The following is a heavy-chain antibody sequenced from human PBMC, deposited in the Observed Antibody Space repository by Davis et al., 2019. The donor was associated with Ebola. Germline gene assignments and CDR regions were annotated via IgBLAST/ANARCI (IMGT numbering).Heavy chain of an antibody. V-gene: IGHV3-30*04. CDR1: GFTFRSDA. CDR3: ARERYLDTVPVIDY. J-gene: IGHJ4*02. D-gene: IGHD2-21*01. CDR2: ISYDGRHE. Sequence: GESLKISCTASGFTFRSDAMHWVRQAPGKGLQWVAFISYDGRHEYYADSVKGRFTISRDNSKNTLFLEVNSLRAEDTAVYFCARERYLDTVPVIDYWGQGTLVTVSS.